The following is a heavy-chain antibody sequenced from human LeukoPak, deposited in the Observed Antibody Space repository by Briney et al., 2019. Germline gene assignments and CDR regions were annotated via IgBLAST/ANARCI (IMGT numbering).Heavy chain of an antibody. CDR3: ARDHYYVPDY. CDR1: GFSFSTSW. CDR2: IHSDGIGT. V-gene: IGHV3-74*03. Sequence: PGGSLRLSCAASGFSFSTSWMHWVRQAPGKGLVWVSRIHSDGIGTTYADSVKGRFTISRDNSKNTLDSQMNNLRAEDTAVYYCARDHYYVPDYWGQGTLVTVSS. J-gene: IGHJ4*02. D-gene: IGHD3-10*02.